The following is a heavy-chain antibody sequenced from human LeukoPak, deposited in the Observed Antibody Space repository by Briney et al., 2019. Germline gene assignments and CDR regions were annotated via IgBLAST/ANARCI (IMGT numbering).Heavy chain of an antibody. CDR3: ARQLGYCSDGSCYFDF. D-gene: IGHD2-15*01. CDR2: ISGSGGST. V-gene: IGHV3-23*01. CDR1: GFSTYA. Sequence: GGSLRLSCAASGFSTYAMSWVRQAPGEGLQWVSAISGSGGSTFYADSVKGRFTISRDNSKNTLYLQMNSLSAEDTAVYYCARQLGYCSDGSCYFDFWGPGTLVTVSS. J-gene: IGHJ4*02.